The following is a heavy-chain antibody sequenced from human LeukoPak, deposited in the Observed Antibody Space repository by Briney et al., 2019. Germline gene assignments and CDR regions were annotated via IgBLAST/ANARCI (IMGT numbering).Heavy chain of an antibody. CDR2: INHSGST. V-gene: IGHV4-34*01. J-gene: IGHJ4*02. CDR1: GGSFSGYY. Sequence: SETLSLTCAVYGGSFSGYYWSWIRQPPGKGLEWIGEINHSGSTNYNPSPKGRVTISVDTSKNQFSLKLSSVTAADTAVYYCALQYYDILTGYYSDYWGQGTLVTVSS. CDR3: ALQYYDILTGYYSDY. D-gene: IGHD3-9*01.